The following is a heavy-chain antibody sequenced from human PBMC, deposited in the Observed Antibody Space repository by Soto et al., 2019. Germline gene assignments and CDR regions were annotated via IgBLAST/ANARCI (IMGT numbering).Heavy chain of an antibody. CDR1: GGSISSGGYY. V-gene: IGHV4-31*03. D-gene: IGHD6-13*01. CDR3: ARDRVAAAGKEACMDV. J-gene: IGHJ6*02. CDR2: IYYSGST. Sequence: SETLSLTCTFSGGSISSGGYYCSWIRQHPWKGLEWIGYIYYSGSTYYNPSLKSRVTISVDTSKNQFSLKLSSVTAADTAVYYCARDRVAAAGKEACMDVWCQGTSVTVSS.